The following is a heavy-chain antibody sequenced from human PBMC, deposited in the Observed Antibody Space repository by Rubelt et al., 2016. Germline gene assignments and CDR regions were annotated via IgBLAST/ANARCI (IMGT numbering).Heavy chain of an antibody. Sequence: QLQLQESGPGLVKPSETLSLTCTVSGGSISSSSYYWGWIRQPPGKGLEWIGYIYYSGSTNYNPSLKSRVTISVDTCKNQFSLKLSSVTAADTAVYYCAKGDYGEALPDYWRQGTLGTVSS. CDR2: IYYSGST. D-gene: IGHD4-17*01. J-gene: IGHJ4*02. V-gene: IGHV4-61*05. CDR3: AKGDYGEALPDY. CDR1: GGSISSSSYY.